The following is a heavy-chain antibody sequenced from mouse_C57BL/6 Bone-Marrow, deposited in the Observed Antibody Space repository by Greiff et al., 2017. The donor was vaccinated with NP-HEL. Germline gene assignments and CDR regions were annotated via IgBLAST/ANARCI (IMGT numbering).Heavy chain of an antibody. J-gene: IGHJ2*01. CDR3: ASPYFYY. CDR1: GYTFTSYW. CDR2: INPSSGYT. Sequence: VQLQQSGAELAKPGASVKLSCKASGYTFTSYWMPWVKQRPGQGLEWIGYINPSSGYTKYKQKFKDKATLTADKSSSTAYMQLNSLTYEDCAVYYCASPYFYYGGQGTTLTVTA. V-gene: IGHV1-7*01.